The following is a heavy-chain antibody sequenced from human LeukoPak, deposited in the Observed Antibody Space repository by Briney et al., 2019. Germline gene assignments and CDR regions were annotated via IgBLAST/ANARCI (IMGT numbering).Heavy chain of an antibody. CDR3: ARAVVVPAANYYYGMDV. CDR2: IYYSGST. J-gene: IGHJ6*02. CDR1: GGSISSYY. Sequence: KTSETLSLTCTVSGGSISSYYWSWIRQPPGKGLEWIGYIYYSGSTNYNPSLKSRVTISVDTSKNQFSLKLSSVTAADTAVYYCARAVVVPAANYYYGMDVWGQGTTVTVSS. V-gene: IGHV4-59*01. D-gene: IGHD2-2*01.